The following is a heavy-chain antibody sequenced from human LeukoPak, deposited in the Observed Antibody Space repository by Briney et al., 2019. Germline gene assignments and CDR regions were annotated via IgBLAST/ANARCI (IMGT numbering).Heavy chain of an antibody. J-gene: IGHJ6*03. CDR1: GYTFTGYY. V-gene: IGHV1-8*02. CDR3: ARVGYSSGWLYYYYYMDV. Sequence: ASVKVSCKASGYTFTGYYMHWVRQAPGQGLEWMGWINPNSGNTGYAQKFQGRVTMTRNTSISTAYMELSSLRSEDTAVYYCARVGYSSGWLYYYYYMDVWGKGTTVTISS. D-gene: IGHD6-19*01. CDR2: INPNSGNT.